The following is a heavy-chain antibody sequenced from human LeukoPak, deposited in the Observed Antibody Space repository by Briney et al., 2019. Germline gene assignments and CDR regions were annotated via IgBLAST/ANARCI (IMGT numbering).Heavy chain of an antibody. CDR3: AKQWAAMVTGGFDY. V-gene: IGHV3-43D*03. J-gene: IGHJ4*02. Sequence: GGSLRLSCAASGFTFDDYAMHWVRQAPGKGLEWVSLISWDGGSTYYADSVKGRFTISRDNSKNSLYLQMNSLRAEDTALYYCAKQWAAMVTGGFDYWGQGTLVTVSS. D-gene: IGHD5-18*01. CDR1: GFTFDDYA. CDR2: ISWDGGST.